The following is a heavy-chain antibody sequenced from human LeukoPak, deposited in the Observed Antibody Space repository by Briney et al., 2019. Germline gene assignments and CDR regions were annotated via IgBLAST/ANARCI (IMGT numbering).Heavy chain of an antibody. Sequence: SVKVSCKASGGTFSSYAISWVRQAPGQGLEWMGRIIPILGIANYAQKFQGRVTITADKSTSTAYMELSSLRSEDTAVYYCATDPVGATSKFDYWGQGTLVTVSS. V-gene: IGHV1-69*04. D-gene: IGHD1-26*01. CDR3: ATDPVGATSKFDY. CDR2: IIPILGIA. CDR1: GGTFSSYA. J-gene: IGHJ4*02.